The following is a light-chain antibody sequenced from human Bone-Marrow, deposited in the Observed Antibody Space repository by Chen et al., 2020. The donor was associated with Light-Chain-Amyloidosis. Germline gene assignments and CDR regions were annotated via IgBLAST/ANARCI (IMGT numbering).Light chain of an antibody. CDR1: SSDVGGNNY. CDR3: SSYAGSNNYV. CDR2: EVS. J-gene: IGLJ1*01. Sequence: QSALTQSPSASGSPGQSVTISGTGTSSDVGGNNYVSWYQQHPGKAPKLLIYEVSKRPSGVPDRFSGSKSGNTASLTVSGLQAEDEADYYCSSYAGSNNYVFGTGTKVAVL. V-gene: IGLV2-8*01.